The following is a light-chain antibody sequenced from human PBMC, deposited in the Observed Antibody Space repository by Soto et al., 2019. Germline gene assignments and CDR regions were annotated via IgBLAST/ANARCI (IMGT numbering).Light chain of an antibody. CDR2: KAS. J-gene: IGKJ2*01. Sequence: DIQMTQSPSTLSASVGDRVTITCRASQSIDSWLACYQQKPGKGPKLLMYKASTLASGVPSRFSGSVSGTEVTLTISNLQPEDCGTYPCQQYSGSSRYTFGQGTKLQ. CDR3: QQYSGSSRYT. V-gene: IGKV1-5*03. CDR1: QSIDSW.